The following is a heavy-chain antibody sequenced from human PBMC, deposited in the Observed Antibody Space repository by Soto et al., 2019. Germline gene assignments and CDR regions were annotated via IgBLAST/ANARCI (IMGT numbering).Heavy chain of an antibody. CDR3: AKDSPRYCSSTSCLESWFDP. D-gene: IGHD2-2*01. Sequence: GWSLRLSCAACGFAFSSYAMSWVRQAPGKGLEWVSAISGSGGSTYYADSVKGRFTISRDNSKNTLYLQMNSLRAEDTAVYYCAKDSPRYCSSTSCLESWFDPWGQGTLVTVSS. CDR1: GFAFSSYA. CDR2: ISGSGGST. J-gene: IGHJ5*02. V-gene: IGHV3-23*01.